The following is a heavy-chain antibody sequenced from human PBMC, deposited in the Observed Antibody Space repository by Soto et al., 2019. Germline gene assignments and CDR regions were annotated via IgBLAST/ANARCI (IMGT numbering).Heavy chain of an antibody. CDR1: GFTFSSYA. V-gene: IGHV3-23*01. Sequence: LKISCAASGFTFSSYAMSWVRQAPGKGLEWVSAISGSGGSTYYADSVKGRFTISRDNSKNTLYLQMNSLRAEDTAVYYCAKLSQGEDAFDIWGQGTMVTVSS. CDR2: ISGSGGST. CDR3: AKLSQGEDAFDI. J-gene: IGHJ3*02.